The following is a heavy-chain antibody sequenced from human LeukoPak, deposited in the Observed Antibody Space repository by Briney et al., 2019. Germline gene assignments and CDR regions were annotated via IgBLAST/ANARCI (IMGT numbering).Heavy chain of an antibody. V-gene: IGHV1-69*01. Sequence: ASVKVSCKASGGTFSSYAISWVRQAPGQGLEWMGGIIPIFGTANYAQKFQGRVTITADESTSTAYMELSSLRSVDTAVYYCASLANYDSSGYYGMVSPFGPDYWGQGTLVTVSS. CDR2: IIPIFGTA. J-gene: IGHJ4*02. CDR1: GGTFSSYA. D-gene: IGHD3-22*01. CDR3: ASLANYDSSGYYGMVSPFGPDY.